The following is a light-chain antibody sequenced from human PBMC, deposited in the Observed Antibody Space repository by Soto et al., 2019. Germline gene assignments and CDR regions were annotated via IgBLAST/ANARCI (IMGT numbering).Light chain of an antibody. Sequence: QSALTQPRSVSGSPGQSLTISCTGTSSDVGGYNFVSWYQQHPGKAPKLIIFDVSKRPSGVPDRFSASKSDNTASLTISGLQAEDEADYYCCSYAGSDTYVFATGTKVTVL. J-gene: IGLJ1*01. CDR3: CSYAGSDTYV. CDR1: SSDVGGYNF. CDR2: DVS. V-gene: IGLV2-11*01.